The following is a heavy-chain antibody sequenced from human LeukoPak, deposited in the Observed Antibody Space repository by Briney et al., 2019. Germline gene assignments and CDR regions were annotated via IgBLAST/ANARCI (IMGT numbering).Heavy chain of an antibody. V-gene: IGHV3-11*04. J-gene: IGHJ3*02. Sequence: PGGSLRLSCAASGFTFSDYYMGWIRQAPGKGLEWVAYITSSGSAIYHADSVKGRFTISRDNAKNSLYLQMNTLRAEDTAVYYCARAHKDAFDIRGQGTMVTVSA. CDR2: ITSSGSAI. CDR3: ARAHKDAFDI. CDR1: GFTFSDYY.